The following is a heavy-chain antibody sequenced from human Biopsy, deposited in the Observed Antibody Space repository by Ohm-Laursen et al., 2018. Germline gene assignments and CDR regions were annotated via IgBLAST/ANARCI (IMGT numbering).Heavy chain of an antibody. J-gene: IGHJ3*01. CDR3: ARRLPLRGFAFDV. Sequence: PPGTLSLTCTVSGDSITSYFWNWIRQAPGKGLEWIGNIYYRGNTNYSPSLKGRATIPLDSSKNHFSLNLNSVTATDTAVYYCARRLPLRGFAFDVWGQGTVVTVS. CDR1: GDSITSYF. CDR2: IYYRGNT. D-gene: IGHD3-10*01. V-gene: IGHV4-59*08.